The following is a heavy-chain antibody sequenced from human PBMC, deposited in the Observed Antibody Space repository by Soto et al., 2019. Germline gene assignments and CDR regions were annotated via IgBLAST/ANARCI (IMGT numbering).Heavy chain of an antibody. Sequence: SLRLSCVASGFSRRNYAMHWVRRVPGKGLEWVSGISGHSGTIGYADSVRGRFTISRDNAKNSLYLQMNSLRPEDTALYYCVKEKLYSNYEYCLGCWGPGSLFTVSS. CDR3: VKEKLYSNYEYCLGC. J-gene: IGHJ4*02. CDR2: ISGHSGTI. CDR1: GFSRRNYA. D-gene: IGHD4-4*01. V-gene: IGHV3-9*01.